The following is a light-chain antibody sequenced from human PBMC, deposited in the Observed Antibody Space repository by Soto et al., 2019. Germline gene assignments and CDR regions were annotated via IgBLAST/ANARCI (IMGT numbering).Light chain of an antibody. CDR3: MQALQTPPWT. J-gene: IGKJ1*01. Sequence: DIVMTQSPLSLPVTPGEPASISCRSSQSLLHSNGYNYLDWYLQKPGQSPQLLIYFDSNRASGVPDRFSGSGSGTDFTLKISRVEAEDVGVYYCMQALQTPPWTFGQGTKVEI. V-gene: IGKV2-28*01. CDR1: QSLLHSNGYNY. CDR2: FDS.